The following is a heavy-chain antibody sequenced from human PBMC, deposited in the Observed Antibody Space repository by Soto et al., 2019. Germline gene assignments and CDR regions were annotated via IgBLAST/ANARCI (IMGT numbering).Heavy chain of an antibody. CDR1: GFTFSNYA. V-gene: IGHV3-30-3*01. Sequence: GGSLRLSCAASGFTFSNYAIHWFRQAPGKGLEWVAVISYDGSKKYYADSVKGRFTISRDNSKSTLYLQMNSLRVEDTAVYYCARAGEYREFDYWGQGTLVTVSS. D-gene: IGHD3-16*01. CDR2: ISYDGSKK. CDR3: ARAGEYREFDY. J-gene: IGHJ4*02.